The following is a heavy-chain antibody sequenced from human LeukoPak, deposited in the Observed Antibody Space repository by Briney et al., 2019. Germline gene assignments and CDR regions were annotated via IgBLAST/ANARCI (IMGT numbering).Heavy chain of an antibody. CDR2: FDPEDGET. J-gene: IGHJ4*02. D-gene: IGHD2-15*01. CDR1: GYTLTELS. Sequence: ASVKVSCKVSGYTLTELSMHWVRQAPGKGLEWMGGFDPEDGETIYAQKFQGRVTMTRNTSVSTAYMELSSLRSEDTAVYYCARAGGYCGRISCPYYFDYWGQGSLVAVSS. CDR3: ARAGGYCGRISCPYYFDY. V-gene: IGHV1-24*01.